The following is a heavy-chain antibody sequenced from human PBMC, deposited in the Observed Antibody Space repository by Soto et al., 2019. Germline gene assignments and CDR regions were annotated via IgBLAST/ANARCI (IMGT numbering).Heavy chain of an antibody. CDR2: ISGSGDST. J-gene: IGHJ4*02. CDR1: GFTFSSYA. CDR3: AKSHPISWAYFDY. V-gene: IGHV3-23*01. D-gene: IGHD6-13*01. Sequence: EVQLLESGGGLVQPGGSLRLSCAASGFTFSSYAMSWVRQAPGTGLEWVSTISGSGDSTYYADSVQVRLTISRENSKNTLDLQMNSLRAEDTAIFACAKSHPISWAYFDYWGQGTLVTVSS.